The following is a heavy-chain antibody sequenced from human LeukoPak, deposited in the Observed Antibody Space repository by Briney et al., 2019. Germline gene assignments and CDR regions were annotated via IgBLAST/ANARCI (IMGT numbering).Heavy chain of an antibody. D-gene: IGHD5-24*01. Sequence: GASVTVSCKASGYTFTGYYMHWVRQAPGQGLEWMGWINPNSGGTNYAQKFQGRVTMTRDTSISTAYMELSRLRSDDTAVYYCARDRRGYKWGDSVVLGYWGQGTLVTVSS. CDR2: INPNSGGT. V-gene: IGHV1-2*02. J-gene: IGHJ4*02. CDR1: GYTFTGYY. CDR3: ARDRRGYKWGDSVVLGY.